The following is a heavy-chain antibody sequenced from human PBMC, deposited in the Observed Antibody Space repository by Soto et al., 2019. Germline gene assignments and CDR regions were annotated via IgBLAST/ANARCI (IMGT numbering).Heavy chain of an antibody. CDR3: ARGQWTIGWYRGNWFDP. J-gene: IGHJ5*02. CDR2: LYSSGNP. V-gene: IGHV3-53*01. CDR1: GFNVSTNY. Sequence: GRNPRISSAASGFNVSTNYVIWVRQAPGKALEWVSALYSSGNPYYADSLRGRLTVSSDDSKNTVDLQINGLTTDDTAVYYCARGQWTIGWYRGNWFDP. D-gene: IGHD6-19*01.